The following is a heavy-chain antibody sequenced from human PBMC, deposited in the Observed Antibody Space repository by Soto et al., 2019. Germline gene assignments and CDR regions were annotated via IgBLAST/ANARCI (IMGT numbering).Heavy chain of an antibody. Sequence: WETLSLTCAVSGYSISSGYYWGWIRQPPGKGLEWIGSMYHSGSTDYNPSLKSRITISVDTSKNQFSLKLRSATAADTAVYYCVRDYSGSYFDYWGQGTLVTVS. CDR2: MYHSGST. CDR3: VRDYSGSYFDY. J-gene: IGHJ4*02. D-gene: IGHD1-26*01. CDR1: GYSISSGYY. V-gene: IGHV4-38-2*02.